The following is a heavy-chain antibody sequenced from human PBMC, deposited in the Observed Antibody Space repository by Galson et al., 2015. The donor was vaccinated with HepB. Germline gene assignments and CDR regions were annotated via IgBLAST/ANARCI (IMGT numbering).Heavy chain of an antibody. V-gene: IGHV3-49*04. CDR1: GFTFGDYA. D-gene: IGHD4/OR15-4a*01. CDR3: ARGDYGGHLDY. Sequence: SLRLSCAASGFTFGDYALTWVRQAPGKGLECVCFIRGRAYGETTQYAAAVKGRFTISRAESKSIAYLQMNSLKTEDTAVYYCARGDYGGHLDYWGQGTLITVSS. J-gene: IGHJ4*02. CDR2: IRGRAYGETT.